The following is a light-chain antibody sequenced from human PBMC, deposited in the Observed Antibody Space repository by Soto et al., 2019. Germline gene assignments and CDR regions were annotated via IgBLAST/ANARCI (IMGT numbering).Light chain of an antibody. CDR1: SSNIGSNT. J-gene: IGLJ2*01. V-gene: IGLV1-44*01. CDR2: SKN. Sequence: QAVVTQPPSASGTPGQRVTISCSGSSSNIGSNTVNWYQQLPGTAPKLLIYSKNQRPSGVPDRFSGSKSGTSASLAISGLQSEDEADYYCAAWDDSLNGVVFGGGTKVTVL. CDR3: AAWDDSLNGVV.